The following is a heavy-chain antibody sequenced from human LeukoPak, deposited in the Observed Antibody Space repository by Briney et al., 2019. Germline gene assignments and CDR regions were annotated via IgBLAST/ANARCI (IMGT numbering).Heavy chain of an antibody. V-gene: IGHV3-23*01. CDR2: ISGSGGTT. D-gene: IGHD3-3*01. Sequence: GGSLRLSCAASGFTFSSYAMSWVRQAPGKGLEWVSTISGSGGTTYYADSVKGRFTISRDNSKNTLYLQMNSLRAEDTAVYYCAKDKDFWSGYSSSDYWGQGTLVTVSS. CDR3: AKDKDFWSGYSSSDY. J-gene: IGHJ4*02. CDR1: GFTFSSYA.